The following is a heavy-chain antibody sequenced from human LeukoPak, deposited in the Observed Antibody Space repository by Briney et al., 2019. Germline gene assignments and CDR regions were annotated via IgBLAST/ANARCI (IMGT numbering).Heavy chain of an antibody. CDR2: IYYGGST. J-gene: IGHJ3*02. Sequence: SETLSLTCTVSGGSISSYYWSWIRQPPGKGLEWIGYIYYGGSTNYNPSLMSRVTISVDTSKNQFSLKLSSVTAADTAVYYCASGEMDCGGDCPYAFDIWGQGTMVTVSS. V-gene: IGHV4-59*01. CDR3: ASGEMDCGGDCPYAFDI. CDR1: GGSISSYY. D-gene: IGHD2-21*02.